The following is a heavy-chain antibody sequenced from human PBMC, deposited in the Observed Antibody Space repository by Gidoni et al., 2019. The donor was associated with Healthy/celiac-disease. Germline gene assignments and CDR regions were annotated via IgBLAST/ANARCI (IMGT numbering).Heavy chain of an antibody. Sequence: QVQLQESGPGLVKPSETLSLTCPVSGGSISRYYGSWIRQPPGKGLEWIGYIYSSGSTTYNPSLKSRVTISVDTSKNQFSLKLSSVTAADTAVYYCARASNYDILTGWGMDVWGQGTTVTVSS. V-gene: IGHV4-59*01. J-gene: IGHJ6*02. CDR1: GGSISRYY. D-gene: IGHD3-9*01. CDR2: IYSSGST. CDR3: ARASNYDILTGWGMDV.